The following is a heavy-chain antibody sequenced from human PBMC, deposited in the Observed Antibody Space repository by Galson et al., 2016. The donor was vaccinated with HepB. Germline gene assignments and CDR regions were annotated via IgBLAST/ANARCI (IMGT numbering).Heavy chain of an antibody. CDR3: ARVSGNAFDI. V-gene: IGHV4-39*07. CDR1: GGSISSRNYY. CDR2: MYYRGTT. Sequence: ETLSLTCTVSGGSISSRNYYWGWIRQPPEKGLEWIVSMYYRGTTNYNPSLSSRAAISADTSKNQFSLEVSSVTAADTAVYYCARVSGNAFDIWGHGTMVTVSS. J-gene: IGHJ3*02.